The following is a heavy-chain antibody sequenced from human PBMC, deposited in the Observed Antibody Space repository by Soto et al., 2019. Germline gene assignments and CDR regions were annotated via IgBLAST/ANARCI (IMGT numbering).Heavy chain of an antibody. CDR1: GGSISSGGYY. V-gene: IGHV4-31*03. CDR2: IYYSGST. D-gene: IGHD3-9*01. Sequence: PSETLSLTCTVSGGSISSGGYYWSWIRQHPGKGLEWIGYIYYSGSTYYNPSLKSRVTISVDTSKNQFSLKLSSVTAADTAVYYCAREVTNYDVLTGYYSGAIFDPWGQGTLVTVSS. CDR3: AREVTNYDVLTGYYSGAIFDP. J-gene: IGHJ5*02.